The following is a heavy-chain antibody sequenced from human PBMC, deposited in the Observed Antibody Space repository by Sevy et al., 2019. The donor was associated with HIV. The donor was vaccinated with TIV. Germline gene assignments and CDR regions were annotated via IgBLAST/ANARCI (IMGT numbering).Heavy chain of an antibody. CDR2: IKQDGNEK. CDR3: ARDGVSYYDSSGYYFAGSDY. V-gene: IGHV3-7*01. D-gene: IGHD3-22*01. Sequence: GGSLRLSCAASGFTFSNYWMSWVRQAPGKGLEWVANIKQDGNEKYYVDSVKGRFTISRDNAKNSLYLQMNSLRAEDTAVYYCARDGVSYYDSSGYYFAGSDYWGQGTLVTVSS. J-gene: IGHJ4*02. CDR1: GFTFSNYW.